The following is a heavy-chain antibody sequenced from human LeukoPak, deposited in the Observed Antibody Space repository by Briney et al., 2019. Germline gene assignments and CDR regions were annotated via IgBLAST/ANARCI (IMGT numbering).Heavy chain of an antibody. Sequence: ASVKVSSKASGYTFTSYGISWVRQAPGQGLEWMGWISAYNGNTNYAQKLQGRVTMTTDTSTSTAYMELRSLRSDDTAVYYCARARGYSGYDGGFDPWGQGTLVTVSS. CDR3: ARARGYSGYDGGFDP. CDR1: GYTFTSYG. J-gene: IGHJ5*02. CDR2: ISAYNGNT. D-gene: IGHD5-12*01. V-gene: IGHV1-18*01.